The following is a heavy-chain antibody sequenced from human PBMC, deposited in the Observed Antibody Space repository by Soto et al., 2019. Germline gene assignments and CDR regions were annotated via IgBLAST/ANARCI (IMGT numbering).Heavy chain of an antibody. CDR1: GYSFTSYW. J-gene: IGHJ5*02. D-gene: IGHD6-13*01. CDR2: IYPGDSDT. Sequence: EVQLVQSGAEVKKPGESLKISCKGSGYSFTSYWIGWVRQMPGKSLEWMGIIYPGDSDTRYSPSFQGQVTISADKSISTAYLQWTSLKASDTAMYYCARHGEAAGTLSRFDPWGQGTLVTVSS. V-gene: IGHV5-51*01. CDR3: ARHGEAAGTLSRFDP.